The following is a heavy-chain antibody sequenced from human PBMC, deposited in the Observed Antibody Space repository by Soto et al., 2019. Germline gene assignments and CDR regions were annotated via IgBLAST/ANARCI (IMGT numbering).Heavy chain of an antibody. Sequence: QVQLVESGGGVVQPGGSLSLSCATSGFTFTSFTMHLVRQAPGKGLEWIAVMSYDGARTDYANAVKGRFTISRDTSKNTLYLQMNNLRPYDTAMYYCARDRPYGDPNWFDPWGQGTLVTVSS. J-gene: IGHJ5*02. CDR3: ARDRPYGDPNWFDP. CDR2: MSYDGART. CDR1: GFTFTSFT. V-gene: IGHV3-30-3*01. D-gene: IGHD4-17*01.